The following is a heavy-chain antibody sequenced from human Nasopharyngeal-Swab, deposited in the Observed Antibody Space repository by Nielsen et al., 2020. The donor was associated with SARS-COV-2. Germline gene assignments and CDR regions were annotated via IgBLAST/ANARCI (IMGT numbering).Heavy chain of an antibody. Sequence: GESLKISCKGSGYSFTSHWIGWVRQMPGRGLEWMVIIYPGDSDTRYSPSLPGQVTISADKSISTAYLQWSSLQSSDTAIYYCVRQHDYGDYALGYWGQGSLVTVSS. V-gene: IGHV5-51*01. CDR1: GYSFTSHW. CDR3: VRQHDYGDYALGY. D-gene: IGHD4-17*01. J-gene: IGHJ4*02. CDR2: IYPGDSDT.